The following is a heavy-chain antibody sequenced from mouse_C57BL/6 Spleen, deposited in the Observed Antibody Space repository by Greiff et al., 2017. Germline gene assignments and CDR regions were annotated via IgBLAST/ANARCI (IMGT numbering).Heavy chain of an antibody. CDR2: IWSGGST. CDR1: GFSLTSYG. CDR3: ARPLYYGNYKDYAMDY. D-gene: IGHD2-1*01. V-gene: IGHV2-2*01. J-gene: IGHJ4*01. Sequence: LQESGPGLVQPSQSLSITCTVSGFSLTSYGVHWVRQSPGKGLEWLGVIWSGGSTDSTAAFISRLSISKDNSKSQVFFKMNSLQADDTAIYYCARPLYYGNYKDYAMDYWGQGTSVTVSS.